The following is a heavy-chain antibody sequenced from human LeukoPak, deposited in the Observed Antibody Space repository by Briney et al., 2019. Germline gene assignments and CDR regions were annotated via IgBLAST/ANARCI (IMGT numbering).Heavy chain of an antibody. CDR3: ARGSMIWSAFDI. D-gene: IGHD3-22*01. J-gene: IGHJ3*02. V-gene: IGHV3-30*04. CDR2: ISYDGNNK. CDR1: GFTFSSNS. Sequence: GGSLILSCASSGFTFSSNSMHWVRQAPGKGPGWVTIISYDGNNKYYADSVKGRFTISRDNSKNTLYLQMNSLRAEDTAVYYCARGSMIWSAFDIWGQGTMVTVSS.